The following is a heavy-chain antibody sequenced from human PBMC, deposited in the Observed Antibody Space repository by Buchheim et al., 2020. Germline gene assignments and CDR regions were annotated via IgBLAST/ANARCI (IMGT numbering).Heavy chain of an antibody. CDR3: ARPGTSGYYYYGMDV. D-gene: IGHD1-14*01. CDR1: GGSISSSSYY. J-gene: IGHJ6*02. Sequence: QLQLQESGPGLVKPSETLSLTCTVSGGSISSSSYYWGWIRQPPGKGLEWIGSIYSSGSTYYNPSLKSRVTISVDTSKNQFSLKLSSVTAADTAVYYCARPGTSGYYYYGMDVWGQGTT. V-gene: IGHV4-39*01. CDR2: IYSSGST.